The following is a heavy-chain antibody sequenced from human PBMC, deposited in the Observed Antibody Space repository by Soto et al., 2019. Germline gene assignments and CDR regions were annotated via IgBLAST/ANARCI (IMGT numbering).Heavy chain of an antibody. CDR2: IIPIFGTA. Sequence: GASVKVSCKASGGTFSSYAISWVRQAPGQGLEWMGGIIPIFGTANCAQKFQGRVTITADESTSTAYMELSSLRSEDTAVYYCARDWDSSGWSPFDYWGQGTLVTVSS. V-gene: IGHV1-69*13. D-gene: IGHD6-19*01. CDR1: GGTFSSYA. CDR3: ARDWDSSGWSPFDY. J-gene: IGHJ4*02.